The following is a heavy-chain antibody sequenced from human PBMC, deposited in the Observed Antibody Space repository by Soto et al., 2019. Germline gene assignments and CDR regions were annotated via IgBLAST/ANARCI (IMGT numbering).Heavy chain of an antibody. CDR3: AREERKRSGQSLYYYYGMDV. J-gene: IGHJ6*02. Sequence: SETLSLTCSVSGDSVNSGDAYWSWIRQPPGKGLEWLGYFYHTGSSGYNPSLQGRVTISLDPSKNQFSLKLSSVTAADTAVYYCAREERKRSGQSLYYYYGMDVWGQGTTVTVSS. CDR2: FYHTGSS. D-gene: IGHD5-12*01. V-gene: IGHV4-61*08. CDR1: GDSVNSGDAY.